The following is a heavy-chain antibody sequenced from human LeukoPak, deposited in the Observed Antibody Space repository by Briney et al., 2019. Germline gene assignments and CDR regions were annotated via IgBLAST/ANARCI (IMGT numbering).Heavy chain of an antibody. CDR1: GFTFSSYG. V-gene: IGHV3-30*02. Sequence: GGSLRLSCAASGFTFSSYGMHWVRQAPGKGLEWVAFIRYDGSNKYYADSVKGRFTISRDNSKNTLYLQMNSLRAEDTAVYYCAKDPTGQLGTYFDHWGQGTLVTVSS. CDR3: AKDPTGQLGTYFDH. D-gene: IGHD6-13*01. J-gene: IGHJ4*02. CDR2: IRYDGSNK.